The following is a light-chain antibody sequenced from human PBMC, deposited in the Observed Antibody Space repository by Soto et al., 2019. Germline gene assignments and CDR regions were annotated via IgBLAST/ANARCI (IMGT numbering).Light chain of an antibody. V-gene: IGLV1-40*01. CDR3: QSFDSRPHVV. CDR1: SSDIGAGYD. CDR2: SNN. J-gene: IGLJ2*01. Sequence: QSLLTQPPSVSGAPGQRVTISCTGSSSDIGAGYDVHWYQQLPGTAPKLLIYSNNNRPSGVPDRFSGSKSGASASLAISGLQAEDEADYYCQSFDSRPHVVFGGGTKVTVL.